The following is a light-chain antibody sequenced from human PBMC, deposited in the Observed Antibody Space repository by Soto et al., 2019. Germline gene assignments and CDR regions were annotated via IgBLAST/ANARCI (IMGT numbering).Light chain of an antibody. CDR1: SSNIGAGYD. V-gene: IGLV1-40*01. CDR2: GNS. CDR3: QSYDSSLSGSVV. Sequence: QAVVTQPPSVSGAPGQRVTISCTGSSSNIGAGYDVHWYQQLPGTAPKLLSYGNSNRPAGFPDRFSGSKSGTSASLAITGLQAEDEADYYCQSYDSSLSGSVVFGGGTKVTVL. J-gene: IGLJ2*01.